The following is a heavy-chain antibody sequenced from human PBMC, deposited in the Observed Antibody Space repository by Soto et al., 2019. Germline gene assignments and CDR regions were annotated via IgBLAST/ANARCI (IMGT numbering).Heavy chain of an antibody. Sequence: SETLSLTCTVSGGSVSSGSYYWSWIRQPPGKGLEWIGYIYYSGSTNYNPSLKSRVTISVDTSKNQFSLKLSSVTAADMAVYYCARAGASGYYFFAFDIWGQGTMVTVSS. V-gene: IGHV4-61*01. J-gene: IGHJ3*02. CDR3: ARAGASGYYFFAFDI. CDR1: GGSVSSGSYY. CDR2: IYYSGST. D-gene: IGHD3-22*01.